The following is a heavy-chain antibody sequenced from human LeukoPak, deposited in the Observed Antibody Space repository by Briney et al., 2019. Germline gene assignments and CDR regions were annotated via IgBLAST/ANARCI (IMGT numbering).Heavy chain of an antibody. CDR2: ISAYNGNT. CDR3: ARNARYYDSSGYYPY. D-gene: IGHD3-22*01. CDR1: GYTFTSYG. V-gene: IGHV1-18*01. J-gene: IGHJ4*02. Sequence: ASVKASCKASGYTFTSYGISWVRQAPGQGLEWMGWISAYNGNTNYAQKLQGRVTMTTDTSTSTAYMELRSLRSDDTAVYYCARNARYYDSSGYYPYWGQGTLVTVSS.